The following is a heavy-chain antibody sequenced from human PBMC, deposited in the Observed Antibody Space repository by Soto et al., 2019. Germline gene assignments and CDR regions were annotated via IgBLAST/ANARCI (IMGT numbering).Heavy chain of an antibody. J-gene: IGHJ6*02. D-gene: IGHD2-15*01. V-gene: IGHV3-23*01. CDR1: GFSFSSFA. Sequence: EVQLLESGGGFIHPRGSLRLSCAASGFSFSSFAMNWVRQAPGKGLEWVSIISGSADSTFYADSVKGRFTISRDNSKRRRYLPITSLRAENPALYYCAKPRGPMIYATSVYGVDLWCQGATFTVPS. CDR2: ISGSADST. CDR3: AKPRGPMIYATSVYGVDL.